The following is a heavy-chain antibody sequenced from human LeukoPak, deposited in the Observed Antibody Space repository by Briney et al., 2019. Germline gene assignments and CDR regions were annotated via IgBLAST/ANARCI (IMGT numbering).Heavy chain of an antibody. CDR3: ARSKVPRDAFDI. CDR2: IIPILGIA. D-gene: IGHD1-1*01. V-gene: IGHV1-69*04. J-gene: IGHJ3*02. CDR1: GGTFSSYA. Sequence: SVKVSCKASGGTFSSYAISWVRQAPGQGLEWMGRIIPILGIANYAQKFQGRVTITADKSTSTAYMELSSLRSEDTAVYYCARSKVPRDAFDIWGQGTMATVSS.